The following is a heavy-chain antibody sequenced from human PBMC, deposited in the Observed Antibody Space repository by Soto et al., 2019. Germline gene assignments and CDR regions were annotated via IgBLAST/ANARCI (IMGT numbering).Heavy chain of an antibody. J-gene: IGHJ5*02. D-gene: IGHD2-15*01. V-gene: IGHV3-23*01. Sequence: AGGSLRLSCAASGFTFSSYTMSWVRQAPGKGLEWVSAITGSGVTTLYADSVKGRFSISRDNSKNTLYLQMNSLRAEGTAVYYCAKPIVVAQNWFDPWGQGTLVTVSS. CDR3: AKPIVVAQNWFDP. CDR2: ITGSGVTT. CDR1: GFTFSSYT.